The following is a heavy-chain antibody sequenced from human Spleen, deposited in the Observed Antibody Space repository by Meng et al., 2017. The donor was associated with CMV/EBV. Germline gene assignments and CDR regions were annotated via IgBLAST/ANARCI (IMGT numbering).Heavy chain of an antibody. CDR2: INPNSGGT. J-gene: IGHJ2*01. CDR1: GYTFTGYY. D-gene: IGHD6-13*01. CDR3: ARAIIAAAWYFDL. Sequence: QVKLLHAGAEVKKPGASVKVSCKASGYTFTGYYMHWVRQAPGQGLEWMGWINPNSGGTNYAQKFQGRVTMTRDTSISTAYMELSRLRSDDTAVYYCARAIIAAAWYFDLWGRGTLVTVSS. V-gene: IGHV1-2*02.